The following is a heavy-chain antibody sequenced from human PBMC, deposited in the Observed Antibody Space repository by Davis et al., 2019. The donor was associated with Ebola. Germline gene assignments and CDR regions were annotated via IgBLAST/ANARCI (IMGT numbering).Heavy chain of an antibody. J-gene: IGHJ4*02. CDR1: GGSISYSSSQY. D-gene: IGHD1-7*01. CDR2: INHNGGT. Sequence: PSETLSLTCTVSGGSISYSSSQYWGWIRQPPGKGLEWIGRINHNGGTYYNPSLRSRVTMSVDRSKNQFSLNLSSVTAADTAVYYCARGFNWNYMFDYWGQGTLVTVSS. CDR3: ARGFNWNYMFDY. V-gene: IGHV4-39*07.